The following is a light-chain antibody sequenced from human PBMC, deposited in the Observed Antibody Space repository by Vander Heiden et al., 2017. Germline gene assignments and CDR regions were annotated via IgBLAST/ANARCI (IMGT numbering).Light chain of an antibody. CDR2: WAS. Sequence: IVMTQSPDSLPVSLVERATINCKSSHSVLYSSNNKNYLAWYQQKPGQPPKLLIYWASTRESGVPDRFSGSGSGTDFTLTIISMQAEDVAVYYCQQHDSTSSVTFGQGTKVEIK. V-gene: IGKV4-1*01. CDR3: QQHDSTSSVT. CDR1: HSVLYSSNNKNY. J-gene: IGKJ1*01.